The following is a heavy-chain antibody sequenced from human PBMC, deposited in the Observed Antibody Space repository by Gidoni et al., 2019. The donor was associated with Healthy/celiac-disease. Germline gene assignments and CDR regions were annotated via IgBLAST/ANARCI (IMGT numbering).Heavy chain of an antibody. V-gene: IGHV3-11*05. CDR3: ARDGDLGIAAAGSYWYFDL. CDR1: GFTFSDYY. D-gene: IGHD6-13*01. Sequence: QVQLVESGGGLVKPGGSLRLSCAASGFTFSDYYMSWIRQAPGKGLEWVSYISSSSSYTNYADSVKGRFTISRDNAKNSLYLQMNSLRAEDTAVYYCARDGDLGIAAAGSYWYFDLWGRGTLVTVSS. J-gene: IGHJ2*01. CDR2: ISSSSSYT.